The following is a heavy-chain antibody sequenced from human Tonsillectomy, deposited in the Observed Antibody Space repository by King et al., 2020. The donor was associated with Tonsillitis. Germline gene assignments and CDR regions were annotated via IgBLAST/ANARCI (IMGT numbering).Heavy chain of an antibody. CDR1: GFTFSSYA. J-gene: IGHJ4*02. CDR3: ANLPYDILPGYYRTPIYFDY. Sequence: VQLVESGGGLVQPGGSLRLSCAASGFTFSSYAMSWVRQAPGKGLEWVSAISGSGGSTYYADSVKGRFTISRDNSKNTLYLQMNSLRTEDTAVYYCANLPYDILPGYYRTPIYFDYWGQGTLVTVSS. V-gene: IGHV3-23*04. D-gene: IGHD3-9*01. CDR2: ISGSGGST.